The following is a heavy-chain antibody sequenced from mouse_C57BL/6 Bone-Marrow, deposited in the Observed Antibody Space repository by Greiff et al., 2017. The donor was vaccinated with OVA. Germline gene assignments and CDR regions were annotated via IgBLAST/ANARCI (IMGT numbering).Heavy chain of an antibody. J-gene: IGHJ3*01. Sequence: EVKLMESGGGLVKPGGSLKLSCAASGFTFSSYAMSWVRQTPEKRLEWVATISDGGSYTYYPANVKGRFTISRDNAKNNLYLQMSHLKSEDTAMYYCARAITTVVARDWFAYWGQGTLGTVSA. CDR1: GFTFSSYA. CDR2: ISDGGSYT. CDR3: ARAITTVVARDWFAY. V-gene: IGHV5-4*03. D-gene: IGHD1-1*01.